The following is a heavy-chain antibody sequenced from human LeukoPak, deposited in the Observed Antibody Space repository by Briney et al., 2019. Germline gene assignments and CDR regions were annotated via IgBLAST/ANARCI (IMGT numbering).Heavy chain of an antibody. CDR2: ISSSSSYI. CDR3: ARDAGRAEQLVNFDY. CDR1: GFTFSSYS. V-gene: IGHV3-21*01. J-gene: IGHJ4*02. Sequence: GGSLRLSCAASGFTFSSYSMNWVRQAPGKGLEWVSSISSSSSYIYYADSVKGRFTISRDNAKNSLYLQMNSLRAEDTAVYYCARDAGRAEQLVNFDYWGQGTLVTVSS. D-gene: IGHD6-13*01.